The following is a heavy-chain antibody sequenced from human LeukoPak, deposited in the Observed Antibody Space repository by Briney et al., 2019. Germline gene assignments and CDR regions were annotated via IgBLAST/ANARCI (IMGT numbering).Heavy chain of an antibody. Sequence: SETLSLTCAVYGGSFSGYYWSWIRQPPGKRLEWIGEINHSGSTNYNPSLKSRVTISVDTSKNQFSLQLNSVTPEDTAVYYCAREPGGAGYSGYDPFDYWGQGTLVTVSS. CDR3: AREPGGAGYSGYDPFDY. CDR2: INHSGST. D-gene: IGHD5-12*01. J-gene: IGHJ4*02. V-gene: IGHV4-34*01. CDR1: GGSFSGYY.